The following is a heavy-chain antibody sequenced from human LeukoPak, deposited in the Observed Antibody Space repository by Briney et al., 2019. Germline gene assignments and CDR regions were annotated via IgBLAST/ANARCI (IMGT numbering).Heavy chain of an antibody. D-gene: IGHD2-2*02. J-gene: IGHJ4*02. Sequence: GASVKVSCTASGYTFTSYDINWVRQATGQGLEWMGWMNPNSGNTGYAQKFQGRVTMTRNTSISTAYMELSSLRSEDTAVYYCARGSRYCSSTSCYTYLDYWGQGTLVTVSS. CDR1: GYTFTSYD. CDR3: ARGSRYCSSTSCYTYLDY. CDR2: MNPNSGNT. V-gene: IGHV1-8*01.